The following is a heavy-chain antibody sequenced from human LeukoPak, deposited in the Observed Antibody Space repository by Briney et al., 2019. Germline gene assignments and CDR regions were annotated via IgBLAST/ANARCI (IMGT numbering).Heavy chain of an antibody. CDR2: IYYSGST. J-gene: IGHJ4*02. D-gene: IGHD3-22*01. Sequence: RPSETLSLTCTVSGGSISSYYWSWIRQPPGKGLEWIGYIYYSGSTNYNPSLKSRVTISVDTSKNQFSLKLSSVTAADTAVYYCARATSSGYYYYFDYWGQGTLVTVSS. V-gene: IGHV4-59*01. CDR1: GGSISSYY. CDR3: ARATSSGYYYYFDY.